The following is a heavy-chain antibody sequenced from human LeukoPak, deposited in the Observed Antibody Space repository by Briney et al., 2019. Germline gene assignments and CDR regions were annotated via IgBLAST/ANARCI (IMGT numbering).Heavy chain of an antibody. J-gene: IGHJ4*02. CDR1: GFAFSSLS. CDR2: ISASADNT. CDR3: ATGAASSGWLSQDH. Sequence: PGGSLRLSCVASGFAFSSLSISWVRQAPGKGLEWVSDISASADNTHYADSVKGRFIIFRDNAKNTVFLQMNSLTVEDTAVYYCATGAASSGWLSQDHWGQGTLVTVPS. D-gene: IGHD6-19*01. V-gene: IGHV3-23*01.